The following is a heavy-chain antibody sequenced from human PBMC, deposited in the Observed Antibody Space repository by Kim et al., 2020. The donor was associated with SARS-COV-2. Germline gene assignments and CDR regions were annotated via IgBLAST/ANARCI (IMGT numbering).Heavy chain of an antibody. Sequence: GGSLRLSCAASGFTFGGHDMHWVRQVTGNGLEWVAAIGTAGVTFYAASVKGGFIISRENGENSLFLQMDSVRVGDTAIYYCARGIHLGLGVDGWGRGTSVTVSS. CDR2: IGTAGVT. CDR3: ARGIHLGLGVDG. J-gene: IGHJ6*02. D-gene: IGHD3-16*01. V-gene: IGHV3-13*04. CDR1: GFTFGGHD.